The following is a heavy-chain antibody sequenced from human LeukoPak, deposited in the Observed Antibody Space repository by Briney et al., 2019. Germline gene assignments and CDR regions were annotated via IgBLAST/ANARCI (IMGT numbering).Heavy chain of an antibody. Sequence: GGSLRLSCATSGFTFGTYWMTWVRQAPGTGLEWVANINPDGSGTFYVGSVKGRFTISRDSAKNSLYLHMNSLRAEDTAIYYCARDPDYGDPGPFFDYWGQGALVTVSS. V-gene: IGHV3-7*03. CDR1: GFTFGTYW. J-gene: IGHJ4*02. CDR2: INPDGSGT. D-gene: IGHD2-21*02. CDR3: ARDPDYGDPGPFFDY.